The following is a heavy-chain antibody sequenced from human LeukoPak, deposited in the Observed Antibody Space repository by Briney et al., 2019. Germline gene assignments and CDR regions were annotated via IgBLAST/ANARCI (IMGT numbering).Heavy chain of an antibody. D-gene: IGHD3-9*01. CDR3: ARRRGDILRYFDWLLYGYYFDY. CDR2: INHSGST. V-gene: IGHV4-34*01. Sequence: SETLSLTCAVYGGSFSGYYWSCIRQPPGKGLGWIGEINHSGSTNYNPSLKSRVTISVDTSKSQFSLKLSSVTAADTAVYYCARRRGDILRYFDWLLYGYYFDYWGQGTLVTVSS. J-gene: IGHJ4*02. CDR1: GGSFSGYY.